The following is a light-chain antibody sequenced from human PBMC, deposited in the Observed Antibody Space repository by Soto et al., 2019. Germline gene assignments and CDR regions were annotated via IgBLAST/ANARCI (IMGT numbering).Light chain of an antibody. CDR2: GAS. CDR3: QQNFSTLALT. V-gene: IGKV1-39*01. Sequence: DIQMTQSPFSLAASVGDRVTVSCRSSQSMDTFLNGYRHKPGKAPELLIFGASRLHSGVPSRFSGGGSGTEVTLTMSSLQPEDFAPYDCQQNFSTLALTVGGGTKVEI. J-gene: IGKJ4*01. CDR1: QSMDTF.